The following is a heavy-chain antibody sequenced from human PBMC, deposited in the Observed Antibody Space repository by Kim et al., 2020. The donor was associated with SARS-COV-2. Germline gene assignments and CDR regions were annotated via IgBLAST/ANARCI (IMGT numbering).Heavy chain of an antibody. CDR2: ITSDGTYK. CDR3: ARPRGSGSYFDN. Sequence: GGSLRLSCAASGFSFTTYAMYWVRQAPGKGLEWVAVITSDGTYKTYADSVKGRFTISRDTSKNTLYLQMDSLRVEDTALYYCARPRGSGSYFDNWGQGNL. J-gene: IGHJ4*02. D-gene: IGHD1-26*01. V-gene: IGHV3-30*14. CDR1: GFSFTTYA.